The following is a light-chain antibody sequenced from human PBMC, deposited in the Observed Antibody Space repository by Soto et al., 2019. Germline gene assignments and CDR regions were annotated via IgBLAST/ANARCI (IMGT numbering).Light chain of an antibody. Sequence: EIVLTQSPGTLSLSPGERATLSCRASQSVSSSYLAWYQQKPGQAPRLLIYGASSRATGIPDRFSGSGSGTDFTLTFSRLEPEDFAVYYCQQCGNSPYTFGQGTKLEIK. CDR1: QSVSSSY. CDR3: QQCGNSPYT. V-gene: IGKV3-20*01. J-gene: IGKJ2*01. CDR2: GAS.